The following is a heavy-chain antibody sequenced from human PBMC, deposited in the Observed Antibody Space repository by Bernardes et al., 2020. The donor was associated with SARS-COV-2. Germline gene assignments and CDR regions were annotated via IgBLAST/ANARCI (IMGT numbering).Heavy chain of an antibody. CDR3: AKDGSGRQFYMDV. V-gene: IGHV3-23*01. Sequence: GGSLRLSCAASGFTFSSYVMRWVRQAPGKGLEWVSSINENGDNTYYAGSVKGRFTVSRDNSKNTLFLQMNGLRAEDTAVYYCAKDGSGRQFYMDVWGKGTTVTVSS. J-gene: IGHJ6*03. D-gene: IGHD3-3*01. CDR2: INENGDNT. CDR1: GFTFSSYV.